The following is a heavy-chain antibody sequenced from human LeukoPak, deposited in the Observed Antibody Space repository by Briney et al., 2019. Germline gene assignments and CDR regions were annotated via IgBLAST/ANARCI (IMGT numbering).Heavy chain of an antibody. V-gene: IGHV3-7*01. Sequence: GSLRPSCAASGFTFSTYWMSWVRQAPGKGLEWVAHIKQDGSEKYYVDSVKGRFTISRDNAKNSLYLQMNSLRAEDTAVYYCARGGFGYVYFDYWGQGTLVTVSS. D-gene: IGHD3-16*01. CDR3: ARGGFGYVYFDY. J-gene: IGHJ4*02. CDR2: IKQDGSEK. CDR1: GFTFSTYW.